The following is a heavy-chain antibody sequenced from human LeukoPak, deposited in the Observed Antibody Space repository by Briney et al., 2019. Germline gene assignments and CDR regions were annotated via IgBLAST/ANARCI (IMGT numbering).Heavy chain of an antibody. J-gene: IGHJ6*04. CDR3: ARDVYYDGSGMDV. D-gene: IGHD3-22*01. Sequence: GGSLRLSCAASGFTFSSYAMHWVRQAPGKGLEYVSAISSNGGSTYYANSVKGRFTISRDNSKNTLYLQMGSLRAEDMAVYYCARDVYYDGSGMDVWGKGTTVTVSS. CDR1: GFTFSSYA. CDR2: ISSNGGST. V-gene: IGHV3-64*01.